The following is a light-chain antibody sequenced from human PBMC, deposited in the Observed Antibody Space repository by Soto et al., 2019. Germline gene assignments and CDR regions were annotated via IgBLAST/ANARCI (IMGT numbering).Light chain of an antibody. CDR2: ATS. CDR1: QAISND. V-gene: IGKV1-27*01. Sequence: DIQMTQSPSSLSASVGDRVTITCRASQAISNDLAWYQQKPGEVPKLLIYATSTLQSGVPTRFSGSGSRTDFTLTISSLQPEDVAIYYCQKYDSAPETFGPGTKVDLK. J-gene: IGKJ3*01. CDR3: QKYDSAPET.